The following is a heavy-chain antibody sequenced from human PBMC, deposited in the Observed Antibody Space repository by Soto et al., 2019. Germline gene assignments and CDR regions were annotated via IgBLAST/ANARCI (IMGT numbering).Heavy chain of an antibody. CDR3: ARDLSGALGYCSSTSCYAGFGYYYYYMDV. J-gene: IGHJ6*03. V-gene: IGHV1-3*01. CDR1: GYTFTSYA. CDR2: INAGNGNT. Sequence: ASVKVSCKASGYTFTSYAMHWVRQAPGQRLEWMGWINAGNGNTKYSQKFQGRVTITRDTSASTAYMELSSLRSEDTAVYYCARDLSGALGYCSSTSCYAGFGYYYYYMDVWGKGTTVTVSS. D-gene: IGHD2-2*01.